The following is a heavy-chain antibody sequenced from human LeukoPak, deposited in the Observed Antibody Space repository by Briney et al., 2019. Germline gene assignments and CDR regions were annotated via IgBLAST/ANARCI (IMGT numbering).Heavy chain of an antibody. CDR2: TNTDGSST. Sequence: HPGGSLRLSCAASGFTFRSYAMQWVRQAPGKGLVWVSRTNTDGSSTTYTDSVKGRFTISRDNAKNALYLHMNSLRAEDTAVYYCARDLEACGGDCYAFDYWGQGTLVTVSS. D-gene: IGHD2-21*02. J-gene: IGHJ4*02. CDR1: GFTFRSYA. CDR3: ARDLEACGGDCYAFDY. V-gene: IGHV3-74*01.